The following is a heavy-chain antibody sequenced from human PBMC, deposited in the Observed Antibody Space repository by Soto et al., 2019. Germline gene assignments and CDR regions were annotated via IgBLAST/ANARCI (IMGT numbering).Heavy chain of an antibody. J-gene: IGHJ4*02. CDR1: GGSFSGYY. CDR2: INHSGST. Sequence: SETLSLTCAVYGGSFSGYYWSWIRQPPGKGLEWIGEINHSGSTNYNPSLKSRVTISVDTSKNQFSLKLSSVTAADTAVYYCARGFRYFDWLRYWKFNYWGQGTLVTVSS. CDR3: ARGFRYFDWLRYWKFNY. V-gene: IGHV4-34*01. D-gene: IGHD3-9*01.